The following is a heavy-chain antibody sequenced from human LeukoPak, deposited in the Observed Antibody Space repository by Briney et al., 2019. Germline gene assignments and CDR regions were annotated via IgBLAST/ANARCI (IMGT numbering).Heavy chain of an antibody. CDR1: GFPFSSYW. D-gene: IGHD1-1*01. J-gene: IGHJ4*02. CDR3: ARLTGTTGFDY. V-gene: IGHV3-7*01. CDR2: IKQDGSDK. Sequence: GALRLSCAASGFPFSSYWMSWVRQAPGKGLEWVANIKQDGSDKYYVDSVKGRFTISRDNAKNSLYLQLNSLRADDTAVYYCARLTGTTGFDYWRQGTLVTVSS.